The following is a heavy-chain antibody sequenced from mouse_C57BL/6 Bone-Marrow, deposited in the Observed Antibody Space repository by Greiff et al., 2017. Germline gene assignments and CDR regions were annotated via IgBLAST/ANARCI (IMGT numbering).Heavy chain of an antibody. V-gene: IGHV14-1*01. CDR2: IDPEDGDT. Sequence: VQLQQSGAELVRPGASVKLSCTASGFNIKDYYMHWVKQRPEQGLEWIGRIDPEDGDTEYAPKFQGKATMTADTASNTAYLQLSSLTSEDTAVYYCTTLGIYGSSYVGDYGGQGTTLTVSS. CDR3: TTLGIYGSSYVGDY. CDR1: GFNIKDYY. D-gene: IGHD1-1*01. J-gene: IGHJ2*01.